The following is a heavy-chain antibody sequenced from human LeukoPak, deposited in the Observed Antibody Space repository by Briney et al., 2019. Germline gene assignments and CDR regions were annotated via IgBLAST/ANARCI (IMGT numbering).Heavy chain of an antibody. V-gene: IGHV4-61*01. CDR2: IYYTGST. CDR3: ARDPTY. Sequence: SETLSLTCRVSDYYINNGYYWTWIRQAPGKGLEWIGYIYYTGSTNYSPSLKSRVSISIDPSKNQFSLKLTSVTAADTAVYYCARDPTYWGQGILVTVSS. J-gene: IGHJ4*02. CDR1: DYYINNGYY.